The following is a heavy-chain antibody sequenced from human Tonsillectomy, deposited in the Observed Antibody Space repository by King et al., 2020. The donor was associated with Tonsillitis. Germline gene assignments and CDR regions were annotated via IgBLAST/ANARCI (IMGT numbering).Heavy chain of an antibody. V-gene: IGHV3-30-3*01. CDR3: ARGGYGDPYFDY. CDR1: GFTFCSYA. CDR2: ISYDGSNK. J-gene: IGHJ4*02. D-gene: IGHD4-17*01. Sequence: VQLVESGGGVVQPGRSLRLSCAASGFTFCSYAMHWVRQAPGKGLEWVAVISYDGSNKYYADSVKGRFTISRDNSKNTLYLQMNSLRAEDTAVYYCARGGYGDPYFDYWGQGTLVTVSS.